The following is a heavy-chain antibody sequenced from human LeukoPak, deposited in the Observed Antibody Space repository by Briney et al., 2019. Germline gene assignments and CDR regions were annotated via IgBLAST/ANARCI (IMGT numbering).Heavy chain of an antibody. V-gene: IGHV4-59*01. Sequence: PSETLSLTCTVSGGSISPYYWSWIRQPPGKGLEWIGYIYYSGSTNYNPSLKSRVTVSLDTSKKQFSLKLNSVTAADTAVYYCARGKGYFDYWGQGTLVTVSS. CDR3: ARGKGYFDY. CDR2: IYYSGST. CDR1: GGSISPYY. J-gene: IGHJ4*02.